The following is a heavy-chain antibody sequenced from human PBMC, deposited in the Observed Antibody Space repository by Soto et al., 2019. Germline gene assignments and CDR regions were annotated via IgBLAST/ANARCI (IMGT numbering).Heavy chain of an antibody. V-gene: IGHV1-18*04. CDR2: ISAYNGNT. Sequence: QVQLVQSGTEVKKPGASVKVSCKASGYTFTSYGISWVRQAPGQGLEWMGWISAYNGNTNYAQKLQGRVTMTTYTSTSTAYMELRSLRSDDTAVYYCARDWRYYDSRGYSPSTYYFDYWGQGTLVTVSS. J-gene: IGHJ4*02. CDR3: ARDWRYYDSRGYSPSTYYFDY. D-gene: IGHD3-22*01. CDR1: GYTFTSYG.